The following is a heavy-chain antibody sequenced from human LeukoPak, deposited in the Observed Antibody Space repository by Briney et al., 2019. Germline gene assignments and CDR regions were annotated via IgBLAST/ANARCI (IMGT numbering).Heavy chain of an antibody. CDR3: ARGPSSWETRNYYYYGMDV. Sequence: SETLSLTCAVYGGSFSGYYWSWIRQPPGKGLEWIGEINHSGSTNYNPSLKGRVTISVDTSKNQFSLKLSSVTAADTAVYYCARGPSSWETRNYYYYGMDVWGKGTTVTVSS. CDR2: INHSGST. D-gene: IGHD6-13*01. J-gene: IGHJ6*04. V-gene: IGHV4-34*01. CDR1: GGSFSGYY.